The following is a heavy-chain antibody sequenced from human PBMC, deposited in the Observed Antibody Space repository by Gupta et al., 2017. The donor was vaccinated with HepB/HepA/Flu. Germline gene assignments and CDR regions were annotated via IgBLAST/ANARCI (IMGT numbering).Heavy chain of an antibody. CDR2: ISGDGTST. J-gene: IGHJ4*02. V-gene: IGHV3-43*02. CDR1: GFTFEECA. D-gene: IGHD3/OR15-3a*01. CDR3: AKDIGTGYYVFDY. Sequence: VRLVASGGRVVQLFRSLRLSCSRSGFTFEECAILGVRQAPGKGLQWVSLISGDGTSTYYAESVKGRFTISRDNSEDSLYLQMNRLRTEDTALYYCAKDIGTGYYVFDYWGQGTLVTVSS.